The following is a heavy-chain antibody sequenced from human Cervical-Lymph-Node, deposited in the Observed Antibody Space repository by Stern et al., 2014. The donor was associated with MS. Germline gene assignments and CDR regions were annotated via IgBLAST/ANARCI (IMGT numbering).Heavy chain of an antibody. CDR2: ISYTGRT. V-gene: IGHV4-39*01. Sequence: VHLVESGPRLVKPSETLSINCTVSGGSISRSQFFWGWIRQSPGKGLEWIGSISYTGRTLYNPSLKSRVTISVDTSKNVFSLSLSSMTTADTAVFYCARHPFDYWGQGALVTVSS. CDR1: GGSISRSQFF. CDR3: ARHPFDY. J-gene: IGHJ4*02.